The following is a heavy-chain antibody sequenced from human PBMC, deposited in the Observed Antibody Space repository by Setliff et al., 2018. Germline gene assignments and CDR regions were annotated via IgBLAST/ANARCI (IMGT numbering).Heavy chain of an antibody. CDR3: ARTYYYASGRSGYYYYYYYMDV. CDR1: GASITSYY. V-gene: IGHV4-4*08. J-gene: IGHJ6*03. Sequence: SETLSLTCSVSGASITSYYWSWIRQPPGKGLEWIAYIHNNGRIKYNPSLKSRVTISVDTSKNQFSLKLNSVTAADTAIYYCARTYYYASGRSGYYYYYYYMDVWGKGTTVTVSS. CDR2: IHNNGRI. D-gene: IGHD3-10*01.